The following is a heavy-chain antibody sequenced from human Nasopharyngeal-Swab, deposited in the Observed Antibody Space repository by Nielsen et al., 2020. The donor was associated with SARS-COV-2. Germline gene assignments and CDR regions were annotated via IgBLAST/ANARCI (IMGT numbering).Heavy chain of an antibody. Sequence: WIRQPPGKGLEWIGYIYYSGSTYYNPSLKSRVTISVDTSKNQFSLKLSSVTAADTAVYYCARAGGYCSGGSCRRHYYFDYWGQGTLVRLL. V-gene: IGHV4-31*02. J-gene: IGHJ4*02. D-gene: IGHD2-15*01. CDR3: ARAGGYCSGGSCRRHYYFDY. CDR2: IYYSGST.